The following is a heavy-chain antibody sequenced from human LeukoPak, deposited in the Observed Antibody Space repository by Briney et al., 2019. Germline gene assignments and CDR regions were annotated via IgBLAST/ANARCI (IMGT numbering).Heavy chain of an antibody. D-gene: IGHD3-22*01. V-gene: IGHV4-34*01. Sequence: SETLSLTCAVYGGSFSGYYWSWIRQPPGKGLEWIGEINHSGSTNYNPSLKGRVTISVDTSKNQFSLKLSSVTAADTAVYYCARGLQYYDSSGYYFDYWGQGTLVTVSS. CDR3: ARGLQYYDSSGYYFDY. CDR2: INHSGST. CDR1: GGSFSGYY. J-gene: IGHJ4*02.